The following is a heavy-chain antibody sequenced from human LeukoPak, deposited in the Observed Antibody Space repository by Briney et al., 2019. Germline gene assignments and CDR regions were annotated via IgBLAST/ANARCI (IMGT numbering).Heavy chain of an antibody. CDR3: ARQSISGSSLSYFDY. CDR2: INHSGST. CDR1: GGSFSGYY. V-gene: IGHV4-34*01. Sequence: SETLSLTCAVYGGSFSGYYWSWIRQPPGKGLEWIGEINHSGSTNYNPSHKSRVTISVDTSKNQFSLKLSSVTAADTAVYYCARQSISGSSLSYFDYWGQGTLVNVSS. J-gene: IGHJ4*02. D-gene: IGHD3-22*01.